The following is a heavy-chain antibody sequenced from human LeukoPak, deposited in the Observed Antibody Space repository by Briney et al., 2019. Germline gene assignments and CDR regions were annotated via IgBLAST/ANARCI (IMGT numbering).Heavy chain of an antibody. V-gene: IGHV4-59*01. Sequence: PSETLSLTCAVYGGSFSGYYWSWIRQPPGKGLEWIGYIYYSGSTNYNPSLKSRVTISVDTSKKQFSLRLSSVTAADTAVYFCARVPYSSSWSYYGMDVWGQGTTVTVSS. J-gene: IGHJ6*02. CDR3: ARVPYSSSWSYYGMDV. D-gene: IGHD6-13*01. CDR1: GGSFSGYY. CDR2: IYYSGST.